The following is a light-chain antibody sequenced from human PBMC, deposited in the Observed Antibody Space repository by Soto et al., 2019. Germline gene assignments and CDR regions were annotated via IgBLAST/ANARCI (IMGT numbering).Light chain of an antibody. V-gene: IGKV1-39*01. CDR3: QQGYRSPPT. CDR1: QTINSN. Sequence: DTQMTQSPSSLSASVGDRVTITCRASQTINSNLNWYQQKPGKVPKLLIYAATSLQSGVPSRFSGSGSGTDFTLTISSLQPEDFATYYCQQGYRSPPTFGQGTKVDIK. J-gene: IGKJ1*01. CDR2: AAT.